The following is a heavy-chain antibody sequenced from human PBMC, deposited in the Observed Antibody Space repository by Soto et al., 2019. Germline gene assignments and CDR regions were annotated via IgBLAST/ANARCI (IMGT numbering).Heavy chain of an antibody. CDR1: GGSVSSGSYY. CDR3: ARVISSAWPYYFDY. CDR2: IYYSGST. V-gene: IGHV4-61*01. D-gene: IGHD6-19*01. Sequence: XESLALTCTVSGGSVSSGSYYWSWIRQPPGKGLEWIGYIYYSGSTNYNPSLKSRATISVDTSKNQFSLKLSSVTAADTAVYYCARVISSAWPYYFDYWGQGTLVTVSS. J-gene: IGHJ4*02.